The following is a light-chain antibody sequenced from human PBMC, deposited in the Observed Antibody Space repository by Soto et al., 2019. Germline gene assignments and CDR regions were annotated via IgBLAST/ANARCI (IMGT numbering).Light chain of an antibody. V-gene: IGLV1-44*01. J-gene: IGLJ3*02. CDR2: NNN. CDR3: AAWDDRLRGVV. Sequence: QSVLTQPPSASGTPGQRVTVSCSGGGSNIGSSSVNWYQQLPGTAPKLLIYNNNQRPSGVPDRISGSKSGTSASLAISGLQSEDEADYYCAAWDDRLRGVVFGGGTKLTVL. CDR1: GSNIGSSS.